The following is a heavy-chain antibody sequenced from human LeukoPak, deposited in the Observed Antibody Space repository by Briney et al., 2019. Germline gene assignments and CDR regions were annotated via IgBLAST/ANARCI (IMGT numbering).Heavy chain of an antibody. Sequence: GGSLRLSCAASGFTFSSYSINWVRQAPGKGLEWVSSISSSSSYRYYADSVKGRFTISRDNAKNSIYLQMNSLLVEAPAVYYFWQDIVGGGDDYWGQRTLVIVSS. D-gene: IGHD2-15*01. CDR2: ISSSSSYR. V-gene: IGHV3-21*01. J-gene: IGHJ4*02. CDR1: GFTFSSYS. CDR3: WQDIVGGGDDY.